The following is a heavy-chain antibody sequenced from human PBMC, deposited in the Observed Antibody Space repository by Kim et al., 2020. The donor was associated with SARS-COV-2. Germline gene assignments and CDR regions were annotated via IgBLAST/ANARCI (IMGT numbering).Heavy chain of an antibody. CDR3: ARSGAWFGELLTLDGMDV. V-gene: IGHV5-51*01. Sequence: GESLKISCKGSGYSFTSYWIGWVRQMPGKGLEWMGIIYPGDSDTRYSPSFQGQVTISADKSISTAYLQWSSLKASDTAMYYCARSGAWFGELLTLDGMDVWGQGTTVTVSS. CDR1: GYSFTSYW. J-gene: IGHJ6*02. CDR2: IYPGDSDT. D-gene: IGHD3-10*01.